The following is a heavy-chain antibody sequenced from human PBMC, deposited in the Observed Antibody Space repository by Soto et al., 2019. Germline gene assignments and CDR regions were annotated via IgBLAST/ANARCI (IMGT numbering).Heavy chain of an antibody. J-gene: IGHJ4*02. D-gene: IGHD3-3*01. Sequence: GESLKISCAASGFTFSSYAMSWVRQAPGKGLEWVSAISGSGGSTYYADSVKGRFTISRDNSKNTLYLQMNSLRAEDTAVYYCAKVGTIFGVLDYWGQGTLVTVSS. CDR2: ISGSGGST. CDR1: GFTFSSYA. CDR3: AKVGTIFGVLDY. V-gene: IGHV3-23*01.